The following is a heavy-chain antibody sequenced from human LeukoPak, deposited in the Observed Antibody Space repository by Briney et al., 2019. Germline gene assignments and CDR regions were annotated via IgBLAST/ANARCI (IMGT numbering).Heavy chain of an antibody. V-gene: IGHV3-48*03. CDR3: AVVTWVYYYYGMDV. Sequence: GGSLRLSCAASGFTFSSYEMNWVRQAPGKGLEWVSYISSSGSTIYYADSVKGRFTISRDNAKNSLYLQMNSLRAEDTAVYYCAVVTWVYYYYGMDVWGQGTTVTVSS. CDR1: GFTFSSYE. J-gene: IGHJ6*02. CDR2: ISSSGSTI. D-gene: IGHD4-23*01.